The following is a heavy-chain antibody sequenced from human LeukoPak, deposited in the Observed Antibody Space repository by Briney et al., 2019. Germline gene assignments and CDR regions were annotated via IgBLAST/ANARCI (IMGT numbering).Heavy chain of an antibody. D-gene: IGHD6-19*01. CDR3: ATGRGQWLVLGNPTYDY. J-gene: IGHJ4*02. CDR2: FDPEDGET. V-gene: IGHV1-24*01. Sequence: ASVKVSCKVSGYTLTELSMHWVRQAPGKGLEWMGGFDPEDGETISAQKFQGRVTMTEDTSTDTAYMELSSLRSEDTAVYYCATGRGQWLVLGNPTYDYWGQGTLVTVSS. CDR1: GYTLTELS.